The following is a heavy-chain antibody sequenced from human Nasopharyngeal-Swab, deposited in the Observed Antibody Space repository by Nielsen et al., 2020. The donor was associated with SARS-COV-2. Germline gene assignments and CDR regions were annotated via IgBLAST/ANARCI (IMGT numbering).Heavy chain of an antibody. CDR2: ISGSGGNT. V-gene: IGHV3-23*01. J-gene: IGHJ4*02. D-gene: IGHD5-18*01. Sequence: WIRQPPGKGLEWVSVISGSGGNTYYADSVKGRFTISRDKSKNTLYLQMNSLRAEDRAVYYCAKDLQEYSYGSNFDHWGQGTLVTVSS. CDR3: AKDLQEYSYGSNFDH.